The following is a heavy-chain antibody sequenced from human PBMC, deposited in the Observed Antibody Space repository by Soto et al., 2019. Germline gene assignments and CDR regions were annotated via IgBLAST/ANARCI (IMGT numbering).Heavy chain of an antibody. J-gene: IGHJ4*02. CDR2: TRNKANSYTT. CDR1: GFTFSDHY. V-gene: IGHV3-72*01. D-gene: IGHD2-15*01. CDR3: ATCILACGSLAY. Sequence: EVQLVESGGGLVQPGGSLRLSCAASGFTFSDHYMDWFRQAPGKGLELVGRTRNKANSYTTEDAASVKDRFTISSDDSKNSLYLQMNSLKTEDTAVYYCATCILACGSLAYWGQGTLVTVSS.